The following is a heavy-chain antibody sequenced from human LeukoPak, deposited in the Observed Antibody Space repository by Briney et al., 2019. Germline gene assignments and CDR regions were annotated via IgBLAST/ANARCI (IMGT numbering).Heavy chain of an antibody. CDR1: GFTFSTYA. V-gene: IGHV3-23*01. CDR3: AKRLLKGEAGRALDY. D-gene: IGHD2-15*01. J-gene: IGHJ4*02. Sequence: GGSLRLSCAASGFTFSTYAMIWVRQAPGKGLEWVSVISGNSRTTYYADSVKGRFTISRDNSKNTLYLQMDSLRVEDTAIYYCAKRLLKGEAGRALDYWGQGTLVPVSS. CDR2: ISGNSRTT.